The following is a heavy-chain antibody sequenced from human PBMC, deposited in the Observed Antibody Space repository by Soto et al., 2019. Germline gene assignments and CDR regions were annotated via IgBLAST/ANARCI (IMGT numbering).Heavy chain of an antibody. CDR2: IYWDDDK. J-gene: IGHJ4*02. Sequence: QITLNESGPTQVKPRQTLTLTCTFSGFSLTTSGVGVGWIRQSPGKAPEWLALIYWDDDKRYSPSLKSRLTITKDTSKNQLVLTMAFLDPADTATYYCAHRVLRTVFGVVTTTAIYFDFWGQGTPVAVSS. V-gene: IGHV2-5*02. CDR3: AHRVLRTVFGVVTTTAIYFDF. D-gene: IGHD3-3*01. CDR1: GFSLTTSGVG.